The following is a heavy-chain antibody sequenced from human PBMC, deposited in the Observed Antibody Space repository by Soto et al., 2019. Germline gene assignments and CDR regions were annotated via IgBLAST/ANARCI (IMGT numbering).Heavy chain of an antibody. CDR1: GASITDSY. CDR3: ARGDSDLAVSEAAY. V-gene: IGHV4-59*01. CDR2: IYFSGIA. D-gene: IGHD2-15*01. J-gene: IGHJ1*01. Sequence: QMQMQESGPRLVKPSETLSLTCTVSGASITDSYWSWIRQPPEKGLEWIGYIYFSGIANYNPSLKSRATISRDTSKNEFSLKATSVTAADTAIYFCARGDSDLAVSEAAYWGQGTLVTVSS.